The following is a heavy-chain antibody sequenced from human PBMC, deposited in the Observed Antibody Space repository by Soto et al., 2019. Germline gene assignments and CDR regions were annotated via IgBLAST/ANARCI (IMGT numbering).Heavy chain of an antibody. CDR1: GGSISSGGYY. D-gene: IGHD6-13*01. V-gene: IGHV4-31*03. Sequence: SETLSLTCTVSGGSISSGGYYWSWIRQHPGKGLEWIGYIYYSGSTYYNPSLKSRVTISVDTSKNQFSLKLSSVTAADTAVYYCVRVGIAAAGGAFDIWGQGTMVTVSS. J-gene: IGHJ3*02. CDR3: VRVGIAAAGGAFDI. CDR2: IYYSGST.